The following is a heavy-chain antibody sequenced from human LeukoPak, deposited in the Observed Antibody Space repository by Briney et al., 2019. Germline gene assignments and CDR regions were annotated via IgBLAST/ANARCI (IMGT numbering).Heavy chain of an antibody. Sequence: ASVKVSCKASGYTFTGYYMHWVRQAPGQGLEWMGWINPNSGGTNYAQKFQGRVTVTRDTSISTAYMELSRLRSDDTAVYYCARYCSSTSCPVSMDVWGKGTTVTVSS. CDR2: INPNSGGT. J-gene: IGHJ6*03. D-gene: IGHD2-2*01. CDR3: ARYCSSTSCPVSMDV. V-gene: IGHV1-2*02. CDR1: GYTFTGYY.